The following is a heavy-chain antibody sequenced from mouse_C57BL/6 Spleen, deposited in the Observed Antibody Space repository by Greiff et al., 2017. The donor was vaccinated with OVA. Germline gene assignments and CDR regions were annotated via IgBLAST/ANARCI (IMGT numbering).Heavy chain of an antibody. Sequence: QVQLQQSGAELMKPGASVKLSCKATGYTFTGYWIEWVKQRPGHGLEWIGEILPGSGSTNYNEKFKGKATFTADTSANTAYMQLSSLTTEDSAIYYCARRGYSNYVGVFAYWGQGTLVTVSA. D-gene: IGHD2-5*01. J-gene: IGHJ3*01. CDR2: ILPGSGST. CDR1: GYTFTGYW. V-gene: IGHV1-9*01. CDR3: ARRGYSNYVGVFAY.